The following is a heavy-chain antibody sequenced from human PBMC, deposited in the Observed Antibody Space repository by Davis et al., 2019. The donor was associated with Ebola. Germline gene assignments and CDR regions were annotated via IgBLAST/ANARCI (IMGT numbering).Heavy chain of an antibody. CDR2: ISAYNGNT. Sequence: ASVKVSCKASGYTFTSYGISWVRQAPGQGLEWMGWISAYNGNTNYAQKLQGRVTMTTDTSTSTAYMELRSLRSDDTAVYYCARLPGIAVAGRDWFDPWGQGTLVTVSS. CDR3: ARLPGIAVAGRDWFDP. J-gene: IGHJ5*02. CDR1: GYTFTSYG. V-gene: IGHV1-18*01. D-gene: IGHD6-19*01.